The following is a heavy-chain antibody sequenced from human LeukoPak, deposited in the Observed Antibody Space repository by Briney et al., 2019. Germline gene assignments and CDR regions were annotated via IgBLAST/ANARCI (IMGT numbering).Heavy chain of an antibody. CDR3: ARDRIYYYDSSGYWGFFDY. CDR1: GGTFSSYA. J-gene: IGHJ4*02. D-gene: IGHD3-22*01. Sequence: ASVKVSCKASGGTFSSYAISWVRQAPGQGFEWMGGIIPIFGTANYAQKFQGRVTITADESTSTAYMELSSLRSEDTAVYYCARDRIYYYDSSGYWGFFDYWGQGTLVTVSS. V-gene: IGHV1-69*13. CDR2: IIPIFGTA.